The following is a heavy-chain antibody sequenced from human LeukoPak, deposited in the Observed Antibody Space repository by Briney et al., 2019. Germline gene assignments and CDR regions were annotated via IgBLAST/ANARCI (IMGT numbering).Heavy chain of an antibody. J-gene: IGHJ3*02. CDR2: IYYSGST. Sequence: SETLSLTCTVSGGSISSYYWSWIRQPPGKGLEWIGYIYYSGSTNYNPSLKSRVTISVDTSKNQFSLKLSSVTAADTAVYYCARASGMVAAAEDAFDIWGQGTMVTVSS. CDR1: GGSISSYY. D-gene: IGHD6-13*01. V-gene: IGHV4-59*01. CDR3: ARASGMVAAAEDAFDI.